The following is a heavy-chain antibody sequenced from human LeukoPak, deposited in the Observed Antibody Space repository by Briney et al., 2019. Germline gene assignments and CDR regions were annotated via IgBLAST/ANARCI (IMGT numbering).Heavy chain of an antibody. CDR1: GYTLTELS. Sequence: GASVKVSCTVSGYTLTELSMHWVRQAPGKGLEWMGGFDPEDGETIYAQKFQGRVTMTEDTSTDTAYMELSSLRSEDTAVYYCATDAIMVRGVITDYWGQGTLVTVSS. D-gene: IGHD3-10*01. V-gene: IGHV1-24*01. CDR2: FDPEDGET. J-gene: IGHJ4*02. CDR3: ATDAIMVRGVITDY.